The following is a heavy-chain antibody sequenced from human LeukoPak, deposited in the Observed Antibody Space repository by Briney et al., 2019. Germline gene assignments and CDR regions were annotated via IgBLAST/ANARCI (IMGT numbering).Heavy chain of an antibody. J-gene: IGHJ4*02. Sequence: SVKVSCKASGGTFSSYAISWVRQAPGQGPEWMGGIIPIFGTANYAQKFQGRVTITTDESTSTAYMELSSLRSEDTAVYYCAILGYSYGFYYFDYWGQGTLVTVSS. CDR2: IIPIFGTA. CDR1: GGTFSSYA. D-gene: IGHD5-18*01. CDR3: AILGYSYGFYYFDY. V-gene: IGHV1-69*05.